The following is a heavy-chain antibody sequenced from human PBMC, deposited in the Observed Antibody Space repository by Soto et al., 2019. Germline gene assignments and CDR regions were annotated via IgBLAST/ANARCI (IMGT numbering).Heavy chain of an antibody. CDR2: IYWDDDK. Sequence: QITLKESGPPLVKPTQTLTLTCTFSGFSLSSSGVCVGWIRQPPGKALEWLALIYWDDDKRYSPSLKSRLTIPKDTPKNQVVLTMTNMDSVDTATYYCVHNGRATGWYYFDYWSQGTLVTVSS. J-gene: IGHJ4*02. CDR1: GFSLSSSGVC. D-gene: IGHD6-19*01. V-gene: IGHV2-5*02. CDR3: VHNGRATGWYYFDY.